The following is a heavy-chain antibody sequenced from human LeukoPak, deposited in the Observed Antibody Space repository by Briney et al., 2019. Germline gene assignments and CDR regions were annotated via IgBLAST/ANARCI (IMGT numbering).Heavy chain of an antibody. V-gene: IGHV4-4*07. J-gene: IGHJ4*02. CDR3: AREGRSSSSGY. D-gene: IGHD6-6*01. CDR1: GGSISSYY. CDR2: ISSSGST. Sequence: SETLSLTCTVSGGSISSYYWSWIRQPAGKGLEWIGRISSSGSTNYNPSLKSRVTMSVDTSKNQFSVKLSSVTAADTAVYYCAREGRSSSSGYWGQGTLVTVSS.